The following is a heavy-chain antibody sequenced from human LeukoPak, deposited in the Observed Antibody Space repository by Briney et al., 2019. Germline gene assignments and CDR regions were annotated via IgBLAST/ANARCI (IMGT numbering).Heavy chain of an antibody. CDR3: ARGVQKSGWYLDS. J-gene: IGHJ4*02. CDR1: GGSFSDYY. D-gene: IGHD6-19*01. CDR2: ISPIGNA. V-gene: IGHV4-34*01. Sequence: SETLSLTCGVHGGSFSDYYWTWIRQPPGRGLEWIGEISPIGNAIYSPFLTSRVTISIDTSHNQFSLKLTSVTAADTALYYCARGVQKSGWYLDSWGQGTLVTVSS.